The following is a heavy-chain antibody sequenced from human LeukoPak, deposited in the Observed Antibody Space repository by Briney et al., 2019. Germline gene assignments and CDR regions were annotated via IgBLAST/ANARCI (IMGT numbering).Heavy chain of an antibody. D-gene: IGHD3-22*01. J-gene: IGHJ2*01. CDR3: ARAPTYYYDTSGSSLTLDWYFDL. V-gene: IGHV3-7*01. Sequence: GGSLRLSCVASEFSFSRYWMTWVRQAPGKGLEWVANIKQDGSETYYVDSVKGRFTISRDNAKNSLYLQMNSLRAEDTAVYYCARAPTYYYDTSGSSLTLDWYFDLWGRGTLVTVSS. CDR1: EFSFSRYW. CDR2: IKQDGSET.